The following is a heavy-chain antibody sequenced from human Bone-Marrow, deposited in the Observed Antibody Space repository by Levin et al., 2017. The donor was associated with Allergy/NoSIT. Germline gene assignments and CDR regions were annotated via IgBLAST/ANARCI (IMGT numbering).Heavy chain of an antibody. CDR1: GFAFNSFA. D-gene: IGHD1-26*01. CDR3: AKQRGAYFDF. Sequence: GESLKISCAASGFAFNSFAMSWVRQAPGKGLECVSTIGGRGDTTDYADSVKGRFTISRDNSRDTLFLQMNNLRVGDTAVYYCAKQRGAYFDFWGQGTLVAVSS. J-gene: IGHJ4*02. CDR2: IGGRGDTT. V-gene: IGHV3-23*01.